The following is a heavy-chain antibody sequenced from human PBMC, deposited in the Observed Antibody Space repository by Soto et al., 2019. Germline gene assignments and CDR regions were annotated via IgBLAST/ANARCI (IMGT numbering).Heavy chain of an antibody. CDR1: GLRVSSND. CDR2: IYSGGST. V-gene: IGHV3-53*04. Sequence: PGGSLRLSCAASGLRVSSNDMSWVRQAPGKGLEWVSVIYSGGSTYYADSVKGRFTISRHNSKNTLYLQMNSLRAEDTAVYYCARVVDWNYDYWGQGTLVTVSS. D-gene: IGHD1-1*01. J-gene: IGHJ4*02. CDR3: ARVVDWNYDY.